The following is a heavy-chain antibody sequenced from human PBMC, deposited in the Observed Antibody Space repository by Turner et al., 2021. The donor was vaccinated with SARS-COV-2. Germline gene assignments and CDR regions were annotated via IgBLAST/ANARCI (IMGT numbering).Heavy chain of an antibody. Sequence: EVQLVESGGGLVQPGGSLRLSCAASGFTFSSYSMNWVRQAPGNGLEWVSYISSSSSTIYYADSVKGRFTISRDNAKNSLYLQMNSLRAEDTAVYYCARDLGSIAVANWGQGTLVTVSS. J-gene: IGHJ4*02. CDR3: ARDLGSIAVAN. CDR2: ISSSSSTI. CDR1: GFTFSSYS. D-gene: IGHD6-19*01. V-gene: IGHV3-48*01.